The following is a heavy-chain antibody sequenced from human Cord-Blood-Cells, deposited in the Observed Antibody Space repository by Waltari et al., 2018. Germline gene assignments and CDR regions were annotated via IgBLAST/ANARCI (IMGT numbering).Heavy chain of an antibody. CDR2: IIYSGST. CDR1: GGSISSSSYY. D-gene: IGHD6-19*01. J-gene: IGHJ4*02. Sequence: QLQLQESGPGLVKPSETLSLTCTVSGGSISSSSYYWGWIRQPPGQGLEWIGSIIYSGSTYYNPSLKSRVTISVDTSKNQFSLKLSSVTAADTAVYYCARISGSGWYFDYWGQGTLVTVSS. V-gene: IGHV4-39*01. CDR3: ARISGSGWYFDY.